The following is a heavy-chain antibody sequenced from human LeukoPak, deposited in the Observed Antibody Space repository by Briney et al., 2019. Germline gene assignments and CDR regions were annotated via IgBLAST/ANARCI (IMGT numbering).Heavy chain of an antibody. CDR1: GGSISSDDYY. CDR2: IYHSGTT. V-gene: IGHV4-30-4*01. J-gene: IGHJ4*02. Sequence: SETLSLTCTVSGGSISSDDYYWHWIRQPPGKGLEWSGYIYHSGTTYYNPSLKSRVTISVDTSKNHFSLKLSSVTAADTAVFYCARGNAAIGYNYFHYWGQGALVTVSS. CDR3: ARGNAAIGYNYFHY. D-gene: IGHD5-24*01.